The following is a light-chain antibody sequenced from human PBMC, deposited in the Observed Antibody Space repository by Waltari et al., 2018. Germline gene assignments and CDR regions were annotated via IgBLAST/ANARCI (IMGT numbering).Light chain of an antibody. CDR3: QEYDSLPIT. CDR1: QYVKNN. CDR2: KAS. V-gene: IGKV1-5*03. Sequence: TCRARQYVKNNLAWLQQKPGKAPKVLIHKASRLESGVPSRFSGSGFGTEFILSISSLQPDDFATYYCQEYDSLPITFGGGTKVEIK. J-gene: IGKJ4*01.